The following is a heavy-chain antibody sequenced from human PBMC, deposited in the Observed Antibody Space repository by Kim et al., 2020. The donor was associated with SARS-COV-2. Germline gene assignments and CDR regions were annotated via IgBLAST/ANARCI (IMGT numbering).Heavy chain of an antibody. J-gene: IGHJ4*02. CDR3: ARGGAEARLVDD. D-gene: IGHD6-19*01. Sequence: NDNPALKGLVTISVDTSKSQFSLELSSVTAADTAVYYCARGGAEARLVDDWGQGTLVTVSS. V-gene: IGHV4-34*13.